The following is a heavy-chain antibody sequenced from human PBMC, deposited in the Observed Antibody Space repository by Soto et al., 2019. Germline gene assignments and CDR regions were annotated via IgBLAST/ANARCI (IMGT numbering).Heavy chain of an antibody. CDR1: GGSFRGCY. D-gene: IGHD3-3*01. V-gene: IGHV4-34*01. J-gene: IGHJ4*02. CDR3: ARAHDFWGCRQQPLDS. Sequence: QVQLQRWGAGLLKPSATLSLTYAVSGGSFRGCYWTWIRQSPGEGLEWLGDINHVGITNYNQSLKSRVSLPVDTSKSQFSLKLSSVTAADPAVYCCARAHDFWGCRQQPLDSWGQGTLVTVSS. CDR2: INHVGIT.